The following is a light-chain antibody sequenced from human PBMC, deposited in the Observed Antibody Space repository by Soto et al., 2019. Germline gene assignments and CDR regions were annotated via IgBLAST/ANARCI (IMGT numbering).Light chain of an antibody. CDR3: QQYGSSPFT. Sequence: EIVLTQSPGTLSLSPGERATLSCGASQSVRSSYLAWYQQKPGQAPRLLIYGTSSRATGIPDRFGGSGSGTDFTLTISRLEPEDFAVYYCQQYGSSPFTFGPGTKGIS. J-gene: IGKJ3*01. V-gene: IGKV3-20*01. CDR1: QSVRSSY. CDR2: GTS.